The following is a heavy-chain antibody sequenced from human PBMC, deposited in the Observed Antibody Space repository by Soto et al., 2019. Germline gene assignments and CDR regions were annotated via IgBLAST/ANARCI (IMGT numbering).Heavy chain of an antibody. CDR1: GFAFSNAW. Sequence: GGSLRLSCGASGFAFSNAWINWVRQAPGKGLEWVGRIKSKINGGTTDFAASVKGRFAISRDDSKNIVYLQMNSLKTEDTAVYYCARDHMVRGVIINPFDYWGQGTLVTVSS. V-gene: IGHV3-15*07. CDR2: IKSKINGGTT. D-gene: IGHD3-10*01. CDR3: ARDHMVRGVIINPFDY. J-gene: IGHJ4*02.